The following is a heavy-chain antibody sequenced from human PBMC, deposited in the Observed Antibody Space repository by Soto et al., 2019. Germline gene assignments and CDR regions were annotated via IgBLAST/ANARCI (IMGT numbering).Heavy chain of an antibody. CDR2: IKQDGSEK. V-gene: IGHV3-7*05. CDR3: AREGRFGEFPPYYYYYYGMDV. D-gene: IGHD3-10*01. J-gene: IGHJ6*02. Sequence: GGSLRLSCAASGFTFSSYWMSWVRQAPGKGLEWVANIKQDGSEKYYVDSVKGRFTISRDNAKNSLYLQMNSLRAEDTAVYYCAREGRFGEFPPYYYYYYGMDVWGQGTTVTVSS. CDR1: GFTFSSYW.